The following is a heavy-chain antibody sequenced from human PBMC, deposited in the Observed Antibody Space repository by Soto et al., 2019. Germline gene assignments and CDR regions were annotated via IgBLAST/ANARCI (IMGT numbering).Heavy chain of an antibody. CDR3: ARDQTTGDWFDA. CDR1: GFDFINYW. D-gene: IGHD4-17*01. J-gene: IGHJ5*02. CDR2: INGDGSDI. V-gene: IGHV3-74*03. Sequence: GGSLRLSCGASGFDFINYWMHWVLQAPGKGLVWVSRINGDGSDIKYADSVKGRFTISRDNAKNTVYLQMNSLRADDTAVYYCARDQTTGDWFDAWGQGALVTVSS.